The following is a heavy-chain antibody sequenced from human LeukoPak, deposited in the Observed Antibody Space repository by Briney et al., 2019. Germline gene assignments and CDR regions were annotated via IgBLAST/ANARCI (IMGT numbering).Heavy chain of an antibody. CDR1: GYTFTGYY. D-gene: IGHD2-2*02. Sequence: ASVKVSCKASGYTFTGYYIYWVRQAPGQGLEWMGLINPNSGGTNYAQKFQGRVAMTRDTSVNTAYMELSRLRSDDTAMYYCARVDSEYCSSTSCYKWFDPWGQGTLVTVSS. J-gene: IGHJ5*02. CDR2: INPNSGGT. CDR3: ARVDSEYCSSTSCYKWFDP. V-gene: IGHV1-2*02.